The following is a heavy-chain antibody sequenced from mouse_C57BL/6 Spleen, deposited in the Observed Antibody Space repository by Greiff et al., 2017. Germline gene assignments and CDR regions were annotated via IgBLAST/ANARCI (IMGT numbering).Heavy chain of an antibody. Sequence: QVQLQQPGAELVKPGASVKLSCKASGYTFTSYWMQWVKQRPGQGLAWIGKIDPSDSQTNYNQKFKGKATLTVDPSSSTAYMQLSSLTSEDSAVYYCARSTGANFDYWGQGTTLTVSS. V-gene: IGHV1-50*01. CDR3: ARSTGANFDY. CDR2: IDPSDSQT. CDR1: GYTFTSYW. J-gene: IGHJ2*01.